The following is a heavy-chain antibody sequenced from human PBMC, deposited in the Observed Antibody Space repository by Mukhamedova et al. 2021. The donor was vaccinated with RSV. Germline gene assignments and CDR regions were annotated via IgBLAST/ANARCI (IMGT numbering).Heavy chain of an antibody. CDR3: ARTGISSHDACRV. CDR2: KAYSYTT. D-gene: IGHD7-27*01. V-gene: IGHV3-72*01. Sequence: KAYSYTTEYAASVKGRFTISRDDSENSLYLQMNSLKTEDTAVYYCARTGISSHDACRVWGQGTMVTVSS. J-gene: IGHJ3*01.